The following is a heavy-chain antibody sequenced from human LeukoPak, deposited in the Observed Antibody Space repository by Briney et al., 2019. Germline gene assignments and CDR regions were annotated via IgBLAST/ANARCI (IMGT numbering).Heavy chain of an antibody. CDR2: IIPIFGIA. D-gene: IGHD3-9*01. V-gene: IGHV1-69*04. J-gene: IGHJ4*02. CDR3: ARAPGHQRDLDWLHYFDY. Sequence: ASVKVSCKASGGTFSSYAISWVRQAPGQGLEWMGRIIPIFGIANYAQKFQGRVTITADKSTSTAYMELSSLRSEDTAVYYCARAPGHQRDLDWLHYFDYWGQGTLVTVSS. CDR1: GGTFSSYA.